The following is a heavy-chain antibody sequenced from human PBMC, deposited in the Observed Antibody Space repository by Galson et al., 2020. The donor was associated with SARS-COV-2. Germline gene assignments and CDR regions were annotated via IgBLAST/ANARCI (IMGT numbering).Heavy chain of an antibody. CDR1: GYTSIDFY. D-gene: IGHD7-27*01. Sequence: ASVKVSCKASGYTSIDFYMHWVRQAPGQGLEWMGWINPNTGGTKYAQKFLGRVTMTRDTSISTAYMELSRLRYDDTAVYYCARFNLPNSGDYYGMDVWGRGTTVTVSS. CDR2: INPNTGGT. V-gene: IGHV1-2*02. J-gene: IGHJ6*02. CDR3: ARFNLPNSGDYYGMDV.